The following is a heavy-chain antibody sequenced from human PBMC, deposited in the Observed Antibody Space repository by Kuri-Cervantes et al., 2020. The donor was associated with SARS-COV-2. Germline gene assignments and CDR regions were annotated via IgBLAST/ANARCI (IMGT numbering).Heavy chain of an antibody. J-gene: IGHJ3*02. CDR1: GYTFTGYY. CDR2: INPNSGGT. Sequence: SVKVSCKASGYTFTGYYMHWVRQAPGQGLEWMGWINPNSGGTNYEQKFQGRVTMTRDTSITTVYMELSRLTTDDTAIFYCVRFRYSDTSRNASDIWGQGTVVTVSS. V-gene: IGHV1-2*02. CDR3: VRFRYSDTSRNASDI. D-gene: IGHD3-22*01.